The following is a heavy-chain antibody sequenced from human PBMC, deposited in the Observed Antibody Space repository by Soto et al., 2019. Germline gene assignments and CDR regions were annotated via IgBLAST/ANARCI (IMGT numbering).Heavy chain of an antibody. CDR1: GFTFSSYA. CDR2: VSTSGGNT. J-gene: IGHJ4*02. D-gene: IGHD6-13*01. CDR3: AKPGYSSSWYRNFDY. V-gene: IGHV3-23*01. Sequence: EVQLLESRGGLVQSGGSLRLSCGASGFTFSSYAMNWVRQAPGKGLEWVSGVSTSGGNTFYADSVKGRFTISRDNSKNTLYLHMNSLRAEDTAVYYCAKPGYSSSWYRNFDYWGQGTLVTVSS.